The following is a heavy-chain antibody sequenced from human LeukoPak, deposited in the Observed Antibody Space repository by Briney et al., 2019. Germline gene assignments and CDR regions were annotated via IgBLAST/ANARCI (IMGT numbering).Heavy chain of an antibody. Sequence: ASVKVSCKASGYTFTDYYLHWVRQAPGQGLEWMGWINPNSGDTNYAQNFQGRVTMTTDTSISTAYMELSRLRSDDTAVYYCARSRPDDYSEDYWGPGTLVTVSS. CDR3: ARSRPDDYSEDY. D-gene: IGHD4-11*01. J-gene: IGHJ4*02. CDR2: INPNSGDT. CDR1: GYTFTDYY. V-gene: IGHV1-2*02.